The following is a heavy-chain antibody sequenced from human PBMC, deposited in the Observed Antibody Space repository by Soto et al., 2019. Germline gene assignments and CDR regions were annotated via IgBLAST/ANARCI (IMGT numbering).Heavy chain of an antibody. CDR3: ARERVFGKSAYDL. D-gene: IGHD3-16*02. V-gene: IGHV1-46*01. CDR1: GFIFTRFY. Sequence: QVQLVQSGAEVKKPGASVKVSCKASGFIFTRFYMHWVRQAPGQGPVWLGIIKPEDGITFYAQTFRGRLISPSDTSTRTVYMERSGLTSEDTAVYYCARERVFGKSAYDLWGQGTLVTVSS. J-gene: IGHJ5*02. CDR2: IKPEDGIT.